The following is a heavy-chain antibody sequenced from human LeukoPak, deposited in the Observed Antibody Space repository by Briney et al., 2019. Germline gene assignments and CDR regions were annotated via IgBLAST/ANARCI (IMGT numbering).Heavy chain of an antibody. V-gene: IGHV4-59*01. CDR3: ARAGNYYYSSDYYSHFDY. CDR1: GASISSDY. CDR2: VYHSGST. D-gene: IGHD3-22*01. Sequence: SETLSLTCTVSGASISSDYWNWIRQPPGKGLEWIGHVYHSGSTNYNPSLKSRVTISVDTSKNQFSLKLSSVTAADTAVYYCARAGNYYYSSDYYSHFDYWGQGTLVTVSS. J-gene: IGHJ4*02.